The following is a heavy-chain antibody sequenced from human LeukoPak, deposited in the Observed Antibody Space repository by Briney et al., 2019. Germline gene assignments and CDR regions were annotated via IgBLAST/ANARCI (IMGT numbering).Heavy chain of an antibody. V-gene: IGHV4-4*02. CDR2: IFHSGST. CDR1: GGSISSTNW. Sequence: PSETLSLTCAVSGGSISSTNWWTWVRQPPGKGLEWIGEIFHSGSTSYNPSLKSRVTISLDKSRNQFSLKLTSVTAADTAVYYCAKVSDRDSSGYYWGFEYWGQGTLVTVSS. CDR3: AKVSDRDSSGYYWGFEY. D-gene: IGHD3-22*01. J-gene: IGHJ4*02.